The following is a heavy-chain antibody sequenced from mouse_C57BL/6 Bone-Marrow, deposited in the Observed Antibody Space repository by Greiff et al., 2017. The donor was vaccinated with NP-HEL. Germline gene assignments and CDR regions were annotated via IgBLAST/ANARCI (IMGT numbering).Heavy chain of an antibody. CDR2: IDPSDSYT. CDR1: GYTFTSYW. D-gene: IGHD1-1*01. V-gene: IGHV1-50*01. Sequence: VQLQQPGAELVKPGASVKLSCKASGYTFTSYWMQWVKQRPGQGLEWIGEIDPSDSYTNYNQKFKGKATLTVDTASSTAYMQLSSLTSEDSAVYYCAREGITTVVAHFDYWGQGTTLTVSS. J-gene: IGHJ2*01. CDR3: AREGITTVVAHFDY.